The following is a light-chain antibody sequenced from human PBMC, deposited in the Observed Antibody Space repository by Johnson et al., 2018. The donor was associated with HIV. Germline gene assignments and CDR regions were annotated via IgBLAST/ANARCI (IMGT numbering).Light chain of an antibody. Sequence: QSVLTQSPSVSAAPGQKVTISCSGSSSNIGDNYVSWYQQVPGTAPKLLIYEDTKRPSGIPDRFSGSKSGTSATLAITGLQTWDEADYYCETWDNSLNVGHVFGTGTKVTVL. CDR2: EDT. J-gene: IGLJ1*01. CDR1: SSNIGDNY. V-gene: IGLV1-51*02. CDR3: ETWDNSLNVGHV.